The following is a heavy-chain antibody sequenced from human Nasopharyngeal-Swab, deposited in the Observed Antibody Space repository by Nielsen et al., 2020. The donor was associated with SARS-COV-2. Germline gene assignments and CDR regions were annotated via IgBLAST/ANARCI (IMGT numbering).Heavy chain of an antibody. D-gene: IGHD1-14*01. J-gene: IGHJ4*02. Sequence: PGKGLEWVSVIYMSVDTYYADSVKRRFSISRDMFNNTLYLQMTSLRAEDTAVYYWARVWTTPYFDLWGQGTLVTVSS. CDR3: ARVWTTPYFDL. V-gene: IGHV3-53*01. CDR2: IYMSVDT.